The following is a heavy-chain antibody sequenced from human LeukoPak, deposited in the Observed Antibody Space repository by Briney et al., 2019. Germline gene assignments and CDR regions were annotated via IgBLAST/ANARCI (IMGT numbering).Heavy chain of an antibody. J-gene: IGHJ4*02. Sequence: GASVKLSCKASGYTFTSYGISWVRQPPGQGLEWMGWISAYNGNTNYAHKLQGRVTMTTDASTSTAYMELRSLRSDDTAVYYCARVADYYDSSGYSSDFDYWGQGTLVTVSS. V-gene: IGHV1-18*01. CDR3: ARVADYYDSSGYSSDFDY. CDR2: ISAYNGNT. CDR1: GYTFTSYG. D-gene: IGHD3-22*01.